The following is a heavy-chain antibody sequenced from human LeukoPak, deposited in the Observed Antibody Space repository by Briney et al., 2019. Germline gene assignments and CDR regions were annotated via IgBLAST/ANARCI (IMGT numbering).Heavy chain of an antibody. J-gene: IGHJ3*02. Sequence: GGSLRLSCAASGFTFSSYSMNWVRQAPGKGLEWVSYISSSSSTIYYADSVKGRFTISRDNAKNSLYLQMNSLRAEDTAVYYCARDMLYGTDAFDIWGQGTMVTVSS. CDR2: ISSSSSTI. CDR1: GFTFSSYS. D-gene: IGHD2/OR15-2a*01. CDR3: ARDMLYGTDAFDI. V-gene: IGHV3-48*01.